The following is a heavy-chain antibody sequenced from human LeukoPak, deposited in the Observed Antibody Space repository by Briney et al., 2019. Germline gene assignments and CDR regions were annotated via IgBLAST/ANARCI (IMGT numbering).Heavy chain of an antibody. CDR1: GFDFSNYW. CDR3: AGDAFRAQYFDL. J-gene: IGHJ2*01. V-gene: IGHV3-7*01. Sequence: PGGSLRLSCAASGFDFSNYWISWVRQAPGKGLEWAANIKQGGREKFYVDSVKGRFSLSRDYAKKSVYLEMNSLRADDTAVYYCAGDAFRAQYFDLWGRGTLVTVSS. CDR2: IKQGGREK. D-gene: IGHD3-10*01.